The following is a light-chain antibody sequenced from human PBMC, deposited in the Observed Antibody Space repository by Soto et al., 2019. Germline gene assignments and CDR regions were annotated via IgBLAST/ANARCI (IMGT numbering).Light chain of an antibody. V-gene: IGKV3-20*01. Sequence: EIVWTQSPGSLSLSPGERATLSCRASQTITNNYLAWYQQEPGQAPRLLLYGASNRTTGIPDRFSGSGSGTDFTLTISRLEPEDFAVYSCQQYSSSPYTFGQGTKLEI. J-gene: IGKJ2*01. CDR1: QTITNNY. CDR3: QQYSSSPYT. CDR2: GAS.